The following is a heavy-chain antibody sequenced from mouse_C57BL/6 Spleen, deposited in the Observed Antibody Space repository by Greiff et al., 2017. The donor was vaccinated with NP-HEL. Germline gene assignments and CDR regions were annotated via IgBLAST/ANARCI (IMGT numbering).Heavy chain of an antibody. V-gene: IGHV1-19*01. J-gene: IGHJ2*01. CDR2: INPYNGGT. CDR3: AREVPLHYFGY. Sequence: EVQLQQSGPVLVKPGASVKMSCKASGYTFTDYYMNWVKQSHGKSLEWIGVINPYNGGTSYNQKFKGKATLTVDKSSSTAYMELNSLTSEDSAVYYCAREVPLHYFGYWGQGTTLTVSS. CDR1: GYTFTDYY.